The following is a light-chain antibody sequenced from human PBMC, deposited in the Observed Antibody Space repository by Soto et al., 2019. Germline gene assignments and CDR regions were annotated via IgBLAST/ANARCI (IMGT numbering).Light chain of an antibody. CDR1: SSNIGAGYD. Sequence: QSVLTQPPSVSGAPGQRVTISCTGSSSNIGAGYDVHWYQQLPGTAPKLLIYGNSNLPSGVPDRFSGSKSGTSASLAITGLQAADEADYYCQSYDSSLSGWVFGGGNKLTVL. CDR2: GNS. J-gene: IGLJ3*02. CDR3: QSYDSSLSGWV. V-gene: IGLV1-40*01.